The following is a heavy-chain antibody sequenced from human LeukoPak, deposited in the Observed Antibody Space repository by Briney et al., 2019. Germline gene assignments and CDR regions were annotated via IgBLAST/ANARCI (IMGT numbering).Heavy chain of an antibody. J-gene: IGHJ4*02. D-gene: IGHD1-20*01. CDR3: TTGSSNWIIVDY. CDR1: GFTFSNAW. CDR2: IKSKTDGGTT. Sequence: GGSLRLSCAASGFTFSNAWMSWVRQAPGKGLEWVGRIKSKTDGGTTDYAAPVKGRFTISRDDSKNTLYLQMNSLKTEDTAVYYCTTGSSNWIIVDYWGQGTLVTVSS. V-gene: IGHV3-15*01.